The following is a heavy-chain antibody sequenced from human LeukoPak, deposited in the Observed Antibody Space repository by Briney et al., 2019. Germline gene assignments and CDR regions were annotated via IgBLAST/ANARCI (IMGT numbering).Heavy chain of an antibody. CDR3: ARDEDYYGSGSYSSFDY. CDR2: ISYDGSNK. V-gene: IGHV3-30-3*01. Sequence: GGSLRLSCAASGFTFSSYAMHWVRQAPGKGLEWVAVISYDGSNKYYADSVKGRFTISRDNSKNTLYLQTNSLRAEDTAVYYCARDEDYYGSGSYSSFDYWGQGTLVTVSS. CDR1: GFTFSSYA. J-gene: IGHJ4*02. D-gene: IGHD3-10*01.